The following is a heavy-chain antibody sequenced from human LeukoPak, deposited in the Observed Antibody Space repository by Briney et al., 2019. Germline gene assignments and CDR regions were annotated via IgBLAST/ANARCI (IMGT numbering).Heavy chain of an antibody. V-gene: IGHV3-21*01. Sequence: PGGSLRLSCAVSGFKFNTHNLNWVRQAPGKGLEWVSSISSVSKYILYAASVKGRFTVSRDNAKNSLYLQMNSLRAEDTAVYYCARVRAGLQAFDTWGQGTLVTVSS. CDR2: ISSVSKYI. CDR1: GFKFNTHN. CDR3: ARVRAGLQAFDT. D-gene: IGHD4-11*01. J-gene: IGHJ5*02.